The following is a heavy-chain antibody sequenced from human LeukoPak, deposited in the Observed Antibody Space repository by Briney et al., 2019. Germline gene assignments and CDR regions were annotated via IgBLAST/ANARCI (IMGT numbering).Heavy chain of an antibody. D-gene: IGHD1-26*01. CDR1: GFTFSTYW. CDR3: AKQEGATAYFDY. CDR2: IHGDGIST. Sequence: GGSLRLSCAASGFTFSTYWMHWVRQAPGKGLVWVSRIHGDGISTTYADSVKGRFTISRDNAKNMLYLQMNSLRGEDTAVYYCAKQEGATAYFDYWGQGTLVTVSS. J-gene: IGHJ4*02. V-gene: IGHV3-74*01.